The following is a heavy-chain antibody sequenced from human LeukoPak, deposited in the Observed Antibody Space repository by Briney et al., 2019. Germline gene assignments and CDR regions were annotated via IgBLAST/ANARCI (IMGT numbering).Heavy chain of an antibody. D-gene: IGHD3-10*01. CDR3: ARDGGILWFGELGYWFDP. CDR2: IIPIFGTA. CDR1: GGTFSSYA. Sequence: ASVKVSCKASGGTFSSYAISWVRQAPGQGLEWMGGIIPIFGTANYAQKFQGRVTMTTDTSTSTAYMELRSLRSDDTAVYYCARDGGILWFGELGYWFDPWGQGTLVTVSS. V-gene: IGHV1-69*05. J-gene: IGHJ5*02.